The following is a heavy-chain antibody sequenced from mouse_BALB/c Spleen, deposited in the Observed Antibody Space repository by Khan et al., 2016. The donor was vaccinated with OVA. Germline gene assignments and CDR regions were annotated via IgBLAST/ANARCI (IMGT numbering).Heavy chain of an antibody. Sequence: VQLQESGAELAKPGASVKMSCKASGYTFTTYWMHWVKQRPGQGLEWIGYIDPSTGYTEYNQKFKDKATLTTDKASSTAYMELSSRTSEDSAVYYCARRGQYGIFAYWGEGTLVTVAA. D-gene: IGHD2-1*01. J-gene: IGHJ3*01. V-gene: IGHV1-7*01. CDR3: ARRGQYGIFAY. CDR1: GYTFTTYW. CDR2: IDPSTGYT.